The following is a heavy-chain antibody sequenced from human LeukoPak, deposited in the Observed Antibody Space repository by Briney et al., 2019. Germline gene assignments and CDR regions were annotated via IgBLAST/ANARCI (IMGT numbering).Heavy chain of an antibody. CDR2: ISWNSGSI. D-gene: IGHD6-13*01. CDR3: AKAAGSSSWYYFDY. Sequence: GRSLRLSCAASGFTFDDYAMHWVRQAPGKGLEWVSGISWNSGSIGYADSVKGRFTISRDNAKNSLHLQMNSLRAEDTALYYCAKAAGSSSWYYFDYWGQGTLVTVSS. CDR1: GFTFDDYA. V-gene: IGHV3-9*01. J-gene: IGHJ4*02.